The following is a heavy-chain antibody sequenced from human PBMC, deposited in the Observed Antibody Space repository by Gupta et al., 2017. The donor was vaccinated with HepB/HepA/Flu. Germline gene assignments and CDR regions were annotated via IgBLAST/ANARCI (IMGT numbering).Heavy chain of an antibody. Sequence: EVQLLASGGGSLQPGGSLTLSCPAPGFTFSSYAISWFRQAPGKGLEWVSAISGSGGSTYYADSVKGRFTISRDNSKNTLYLQMNSRRDEDTAVYYCAKFLGVYATWFDPWGQGTLVTVSS. V-gene: IGHV3-23*01. CDR2: ISGSGGST. CDR3: AKFLGVYATWFDP. CDR1: GFTFSSYA. D-gene: IGHD2-8*02. J-gene: IGHJ5*02.